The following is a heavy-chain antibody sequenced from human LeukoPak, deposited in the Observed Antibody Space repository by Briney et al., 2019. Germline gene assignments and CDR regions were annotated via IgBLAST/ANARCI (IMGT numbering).Heavy chain of an antibody. D-gene: IGHD6-19*01. CDR3: ARGSSGWYGGYNWFDP. CDR1: GGSISGYY. V-gene: IGHV4-34*01. J-gene: IGHJ5*02. CDR2: INHSGST. Sequence: SETLSLTCAVYGGSISGYYWSWIRQSPGKGLEWIGEINHSGSTNYNPSLKSRVTISVDTSKNQFSLTLSSVTAADTAVYYCARGSSGWYGGYNWFDPWGQGTLVTVTS.